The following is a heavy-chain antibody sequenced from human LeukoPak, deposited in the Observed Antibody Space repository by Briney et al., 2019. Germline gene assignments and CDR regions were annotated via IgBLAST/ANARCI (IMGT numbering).Heavy chain of an antibody. D-gene: IGHD2-2*03. V-gene: IGHV1-69*13. J-gene: IGHJ4*02. Sequence: SVKVSCRASGGTFSSYAISWVRQAPGQGLEWMGGIIPVFGTANYAQKFQGRVTITADESTSTAYMELSSLRSEDTAVYYCATMDIVVVPAAHTSVGDWGQGTLVTVSS. CDR1: GGTFSSYA. CDR3: ATMDIVVVPAAHTSVGD. CDR2: IIPVFGTA.